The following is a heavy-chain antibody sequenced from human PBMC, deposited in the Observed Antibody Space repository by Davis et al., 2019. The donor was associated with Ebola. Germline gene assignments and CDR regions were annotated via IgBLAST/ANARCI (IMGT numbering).Heavy chain of an antibody. J-gene: IGHJ4*02. CDR2: ISYDGSNK. D-gene: IGHD6-19*01. CDR1: GFTFSSYA. CDR3: ARVGGSSLQLPFDY. V-gene: IGHV3-30-3*01. Sequence: GESLKISCAASGFTFSSYAMHWVRQAPGKGLEWVAVISYDGSNKYYADSVKGRFTISRDNSKNTLYLQMNSLRAEDTAVYYCARVGGSSLQLPFDYWGQGTLVTVSS.